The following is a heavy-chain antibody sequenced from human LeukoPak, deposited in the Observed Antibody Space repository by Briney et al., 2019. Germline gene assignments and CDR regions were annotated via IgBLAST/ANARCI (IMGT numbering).Heavy chain of an antibody. D-gene: IGHD3-22*01. V-gene: IGHV3-33*01. J-gene: IGHJ4*02. Sequence: PGRSLRLSCAASGFTFSSYGMHWVRQAPGKGLEWVAVIWYDGSNKYYADSVKGRFTNSRDNSKNTLYLQMNSLRAEDTAVYYCARNYYDSSGYYYHDYWGQGTLVTVSS. CDR3: ARNYYDSSGYYYHDY. CDR2: IWYDGSNK. CDR1: GFTFSSYG.